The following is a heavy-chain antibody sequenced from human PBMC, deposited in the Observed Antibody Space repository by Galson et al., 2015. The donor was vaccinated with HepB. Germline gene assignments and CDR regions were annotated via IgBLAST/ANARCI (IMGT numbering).Heavy chain of an antibody. CDR1: GYTFTRNG. Sequence: SVKVSCKASGYTFTRNGISWVRQAPGQGLEWMGWISTNSGNTYYAQKFQDRLIMTTERSTNTAYMELRSLTSDDTAFYYCARDVRYAFEMWGQGTMVTVS. D-gene: IGHD3-10*02. V-gene: IGHV1-18*01. J-gene: IGHJ3*02. CDR2: ISTNSGNT. CDR3: ARDVRYAFEM.